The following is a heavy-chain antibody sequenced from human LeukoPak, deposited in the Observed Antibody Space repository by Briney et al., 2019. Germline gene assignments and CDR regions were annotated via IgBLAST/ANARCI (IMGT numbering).Heavy chain of an antibody. CDR3: ARERRELLDY. D-gene: IGHD1-26*01. CDR1: GGSISNFY. J-gene: IGHJ4*02. CDR2: IYYSGST. V-gene: IGHV4-59*01. Sequence: PSETLSLTCTVSGGSISNFYWTWIRQPPGKGLEWIGHIYYSGSTDYNPSLKSRVTISVDTSKNQFSLKLSSVTAADTAVYYCARERRELLDYWGQGTLVTVSS.